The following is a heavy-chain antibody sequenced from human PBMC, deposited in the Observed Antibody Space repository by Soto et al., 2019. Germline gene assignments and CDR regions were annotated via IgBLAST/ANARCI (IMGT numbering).Heavy chain of an antibody. V-gene: IGHV3-23*01. CDR3: AKDGGGDGYNPTRFDS. Sequence: ESGGSLVPPGGSLRLSCAASGFTFNKCAMSWVRQAPGKGLEWVSALSASGATTFYADSVRGRFTISRDNSKNTLYLQMNSLRVEDTAVYYCAKDGGGDGYNPTRFDSWGQGTLVTVSS. J-gene: IGHJ4*02. CDR2: LSASGATT. CDR1: GFTFNKCA. D-gene: IGHD2-21*01.